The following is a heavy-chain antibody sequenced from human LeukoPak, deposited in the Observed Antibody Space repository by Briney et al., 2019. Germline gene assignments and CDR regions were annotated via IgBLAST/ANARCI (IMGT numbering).Heavy chain of an antibody. V-gene: IGHV1-46*01. CDR2: INPSGGST. CDR3: ARDHLGPQDY. CDR1: GGTFSSYA. J-gene: IGHJ4*02. Sequence: ASVKVSCKASGGTFSSYAISWVRQAPGQGLEWMGIINPSGGSTSYAQKFQGRVTMTRDTSTSTVYMELSSLRSEDTAVYYCARDHLGPQDYWGQGTLVTVSS.